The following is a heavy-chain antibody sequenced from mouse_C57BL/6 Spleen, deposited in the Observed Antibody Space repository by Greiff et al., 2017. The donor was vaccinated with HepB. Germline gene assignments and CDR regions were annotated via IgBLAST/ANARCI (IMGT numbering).Heavy chain of an antibody. D-gene: IGHD2-1*01. Sequence: EVKLVESGGGLVKPGGSLKLSCAASGFTFSSYAMSWVRQTPEKRLEWVATISDGGSYTYYPDNVKGRFTISRDNAKNNLYLQMSHLKSEDTAMYYCARDGTGNYALDYWGQGTTLTVSS. CDR2: ISDGGSYT. J-gene: IGHJ2*01. CDR1: GFTFSSYA. CDR3: ARDGTGNYALDY. V-gene: IGHV5-4*01.